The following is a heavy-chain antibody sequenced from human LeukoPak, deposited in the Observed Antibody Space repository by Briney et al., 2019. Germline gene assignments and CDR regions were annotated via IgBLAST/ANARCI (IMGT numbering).Heavy chain of an antibody. Sequence: GGSLSLSCAASGFILSSNYMTWVRQAPGKGLEWVSVIYSGGSTYYADSAKGRFTISRDNSKNTVYLQMNSLRAEDTAVYYCARGRSGWYLDYWGQGTLVTVSS. D-gene: IGHD6-19*01. J-gene: IGHJ4*02. V-gene: IGHV3-66*01. CDR3: ARGRSGWYLDY. CDR1: GFILSSNY. CDR2: IYSGGST.